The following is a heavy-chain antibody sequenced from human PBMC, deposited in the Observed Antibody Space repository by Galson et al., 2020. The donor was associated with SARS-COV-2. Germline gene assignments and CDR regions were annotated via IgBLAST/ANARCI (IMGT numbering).Heavy chain of an antibody. D-gene: IGHD3-22*01. CDR2: ISSSSSYI. Sequence: GESLKISCAASGFTFSSYSMNWVRQAPGKGLEWVSSISSSSSYIYYADSVKGRFTISRDNAKNSLYLQMNSLRAEDTAVYYCASATYYYDSSGFTNAEYFQHWGQGTLVTVSS. CDR1: GFTFSSYS. V-gene: IGHV3-21*01. J-gene: IGHJ1*01. CDR3: ASATYYYDSSGFTNAEYFQH.